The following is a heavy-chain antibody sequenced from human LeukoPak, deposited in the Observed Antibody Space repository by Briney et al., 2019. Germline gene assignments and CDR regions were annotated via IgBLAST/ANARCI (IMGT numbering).Heavy chain of an antibody. V-gene: IGHV3-23*01. CDR2: IIDDGHTT. CDR3: ARRPRDTSGYYLGAFHD. J-gene: IGHJ3*01. D-gene: IGHD3-22*01. Sequence: GGSLRLSCTASGFTFSSYAMSWDRQAPGKGLEWVSLIIDDGHTTSYADSVKGRFTISRDNSKNTLFLQMNSLRAEDTAVYFCARRPRDTSGYYLGAFHDWGQGTTVTVSS. CDR1: GFTFSSYA.